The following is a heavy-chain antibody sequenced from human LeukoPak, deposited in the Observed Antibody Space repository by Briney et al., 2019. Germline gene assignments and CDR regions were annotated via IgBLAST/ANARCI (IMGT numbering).Heavy chain of an antibody. CDR3: ARSYDSSGYYYYFDY. V-gene: IGHV4-59*01. D-gene: IGHD3-22*01. J-gene: IGHJ4*02. CDR1: GGSISSYY. CDR2: INYSGNT. Sequence: SETLSLTCTVSGGSISSYYWSWIRQPPGKGLEWIGYINYSGNTNFNPSLKSRVTISVDTSKNQFSLKLSSVTAADPAVYYCARSYDSSGYYYYFDYWGQGTLVTVSS.